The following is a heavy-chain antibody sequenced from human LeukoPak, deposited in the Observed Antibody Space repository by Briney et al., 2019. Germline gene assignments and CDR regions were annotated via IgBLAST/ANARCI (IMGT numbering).Heavy chain of an antibody. J-gene: IGHJ4*02. V-gene: IGHV4-59*12. Sequence: KPSETLSLTCTVSGGVIRTYYWSWIRQPPGKGLEYIGYIYYTGSTTYNPSLESRVTMSVDTSKNQFSLQLTSVTAADTAVYHCARETYCSGGTCFFGPDYWGQGTLVTASS. CDR1: GGVIRTYY. CDR2: IYYTGST. CDR3: ARETYCSGGTCFFGPDY. D-gene: IGHD2-15*01.